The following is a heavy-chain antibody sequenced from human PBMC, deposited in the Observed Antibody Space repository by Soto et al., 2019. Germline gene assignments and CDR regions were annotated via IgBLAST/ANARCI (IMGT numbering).Heavy chain of an antibody. CDR3: ARSEEDSDYYYYGMDV. Sequence: SQTLSLTCVGSGDTVSSNSVAWNWVRQSPSRGLEWLGRTYYRSRWYSDYAVSVRSRIDINADTTKNQVSLQLNSVTPEDTAVYYCARSEEDSDYYYYGMDVWGQGTTVTVSS. V-gene: IGHV6-1*01. CDR2: TYYRSRWYS. D-gene: IGHD2-15*01. J-gene: IGHJ6*02. CDR1: GDTVSSNSVA.